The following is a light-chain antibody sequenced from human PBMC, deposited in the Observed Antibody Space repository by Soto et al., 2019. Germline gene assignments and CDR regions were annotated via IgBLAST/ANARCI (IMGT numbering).Light chain of an antibody. J-gene: IGKJ2*01. CDR2: GAS. CDR1: QSVTSTY. V-gene: IGKV3-20*01. Sequence: EFVLTQSPGTLSLSPGERAILSCRASQSVTSTYIAWYQQKPGQAPRLLIYGASSRATGIPDRFSGSGSETDFTLTISRLEAEDFAVYYCQYYGSSPPTTFGQGTKLEIK. CDR3: QYYGSSPPTT.